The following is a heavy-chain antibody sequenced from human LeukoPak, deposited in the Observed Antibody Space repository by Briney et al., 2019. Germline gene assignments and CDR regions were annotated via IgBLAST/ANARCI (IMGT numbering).Heavy chain of an antibody. CDR3: AKDSYVSGRPLHTFDV. Sequence: GGSLRLSCTASGFTFSTHAISWVRQAPGKGLEWVSGISGDGASTHYAESVKGQFTISRDNSQNTLFLQMNSLRVEDTAIYYCAKDSYVSGRPLHTFDVWGQGTMVTVSS. J-gene: IGHJ3*01. V-gene: IGHV3-23*01. D-gene: IGHD3-10*01. CDR2: ISGDGAST. CDR1: GFTFSTHA.